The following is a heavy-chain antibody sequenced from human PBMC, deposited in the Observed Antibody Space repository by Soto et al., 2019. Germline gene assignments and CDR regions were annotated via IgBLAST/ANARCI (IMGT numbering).Heavy chain of an antibody. V-gene: IGHV3-30-3*01. D-gene: IGHD6-6*01. Sequence: QVQLVESGGGVVQPGRSLRLSCAASGFTFSNYAMHWVRQAPGKGLEWVAVISYDGSNKYYGDSEKGRVTISRDNSKSTLYLQMNSLRGEDTAVYYCARDRIAARPTLFDYWGQGTLVTVSS. CDR3: ARDRIAARPTLFDY. J-gene: IGHJ4*02. CDR1: GFTFSNYA. CDR2: ISYDGSNK.